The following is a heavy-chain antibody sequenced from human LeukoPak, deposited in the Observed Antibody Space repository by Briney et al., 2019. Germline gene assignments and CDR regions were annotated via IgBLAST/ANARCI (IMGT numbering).Heavy chain of an antibody. CDR2: ISYDGSNN. CDR3: AKLVIAVAGPSDDAFDI. D-gene: IGHD6-19*01. V-gene: IGHV3-30-3*02. CDR1: GFTFSSYA. J-gene: IGHJ3*02. Sequence: GRSLRLSCAASGFTFSSYAMHWVRQAPGKGLEWVAVISYDGSNNYYADSVKGRFTISRDNSKNTLYLQINSLRAEDTAVYYCAKLVIAVAGPSDDAFDIWGQGTMVTVSS.